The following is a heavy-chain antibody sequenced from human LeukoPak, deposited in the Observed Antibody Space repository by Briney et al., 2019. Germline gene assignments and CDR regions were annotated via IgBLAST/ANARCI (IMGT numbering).Heavy chain of an antibody. CDR1: GGSISSYY. Sequence: TETLSLTCTASGGSISSYYLSWIRQPPGKGLEWIGYIYYSGSTNYNPSLKSRVTISVDTSKNQFSLKLSSVTAADTAVYYCAREPDSSGWYFDPWGQGTLVTVSS. D-gene: IGHD6-19*01. V-gene: IGHV4-59*01. CDR2: IYYSGST. J-gene: IGHJ5*02. CDR3: AREPDSSGWYFDP.